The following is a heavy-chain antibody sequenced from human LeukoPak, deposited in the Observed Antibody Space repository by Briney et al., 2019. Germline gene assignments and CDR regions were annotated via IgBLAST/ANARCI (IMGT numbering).Heavy chain of an antibody. V-gene: IGHV4-34*01. D-gene: IGHD5-12*01. CDR2: INHSGST. Sequence: SETLSLTCAVYGGSFSGYYWSWIRQPPGKGLEWIGEINHSGSTNYNPSLKSRVTISVDTSKNQFSLKLSSVTAAETAVYFCARGGGGGSPWGQGTLVTVSS. CDR3: ARGGGGGSP. CDR1: GGSFSGYY. J-gene: IGHJ5*02.